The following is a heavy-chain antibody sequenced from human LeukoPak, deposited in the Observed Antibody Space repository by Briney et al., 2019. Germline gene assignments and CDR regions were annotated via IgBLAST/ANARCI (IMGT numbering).Heavy chain of an antibody. CDR2: IRYIGTT. D-gene: IGHD1-1*01. CDR3: TRQLSCASDTGDS. V-gene: IGHV4-39*01. Sequence: PSETLSLTCNVSGGSISGSRRYWGWVRQPPGGGLEWIGSIRYIGTTYYNPSLQSRLTISVDNSQNQFSLKLKSVTAADTSMYYCTRQLSCASDTGDSWGQGTLVTVSS. CDR1: GGSISGSRRY. J-gene: IGHJ5*01.